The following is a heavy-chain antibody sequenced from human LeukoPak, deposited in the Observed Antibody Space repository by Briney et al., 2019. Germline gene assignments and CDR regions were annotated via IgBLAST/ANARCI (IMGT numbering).Heavy chain of an antibody. D-gene: IGHD3-9*01. Sequence: PGRSLRLSCAASGFTFSSYGMHWVRLAPGKGLEWVAVISYDGSNKYYADSVKGRFTISRDNSKNTLYLQMNSLRAEDTAVYYCANKRGLSGYFVYWGQGTLVTVSS. CDR2: ISYDGSNK. J-gene: IGHJ4*02. CDR1: GFTFSSYG. CDR3: ANKRGLSGYFVY. V-gene: IGHV3-30*18.